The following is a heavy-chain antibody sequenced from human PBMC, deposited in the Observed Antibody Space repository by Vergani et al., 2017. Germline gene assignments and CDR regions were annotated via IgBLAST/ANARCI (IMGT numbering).Heavy chain of an antibody. Sequence: QVQLVQSGSELKKPGASVKVSCKASGYTFTSYAMNWVRQAPGQGLEWMGRIIPILGIANYAQKFQGRVTITADKSTSTAYMELSSLRSEDTAVYYCAREGYGDYPDYWGQGTLVTVSS. CDR3: AREGYGDYPDY. D-gene: IGHD4-17*01. V-gene: IGHV1-69*09. CDR1: GYTFTSYA. J-gene: IGHJ4*02. CDR2: IIPILGIA.